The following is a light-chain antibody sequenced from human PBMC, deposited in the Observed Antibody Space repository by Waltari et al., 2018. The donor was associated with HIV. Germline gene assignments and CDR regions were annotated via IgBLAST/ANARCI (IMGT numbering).Light chain of an antibody. CDR1: SSNIGQNI. CDR2: GDD. Sequence: QSVVTQPPSSSGTPGHRVSISCSGGSSNIGQNIVYWYQQVPGTAPKLLVYGDDQRPSGVPGRFSGSKSGTSASLAISGLRSEDEADYFCAVWDDSLRSLVFGIGTKVSVL. V-gene: IGLV1-47*01. CDR3: AVWDDSLRSLV. J-gene: IGLJ1*01.